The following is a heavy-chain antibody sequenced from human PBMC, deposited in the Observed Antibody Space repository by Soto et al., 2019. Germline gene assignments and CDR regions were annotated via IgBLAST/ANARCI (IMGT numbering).Heavy chain of an antibody. CDR3: ATWAIAVGGEGF. Sequence: GGSLRLSCAASGFTVSDYSVNWVRQAPGKGLEWISYISSAGDLILYADSVKGRFTIARDIAKNSLYLQMDSLRDEDSAVYYCATWAIAVGGEGFWGQGTLVTVSS. D-gene: IGHD2-21*01. J-gene: IGHJ4*02. CDR1: GFTVSDYS. V-gene: IGHV3-48*02. CDR2: ISSAGDLI.